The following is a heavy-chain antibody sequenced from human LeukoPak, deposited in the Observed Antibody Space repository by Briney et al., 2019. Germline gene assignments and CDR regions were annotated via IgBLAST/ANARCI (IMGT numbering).Heavy chain of an antibody. CDR3: ASAPLNGDYFDY. V-gene: IGHV3-69-1*01. Sequence: GGSLRLSCAASGFTVSSNYMNWVRQAPGKGLEWVSYISSSSTIYYADSVKGRFTISRDNAKNSLYLQMNSLRDEDTAVYYCASAPLNGDYFDYWGQGTLVTVSS. J-gene: IGHJ4*02. CDR1: GFTVSSNY. D-gene: IGHD4-17*01. CDR2: ISSSSTI.